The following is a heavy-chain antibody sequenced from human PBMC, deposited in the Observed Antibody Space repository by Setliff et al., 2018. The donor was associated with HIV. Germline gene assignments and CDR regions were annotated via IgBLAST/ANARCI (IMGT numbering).Heavy chain of an antibody. CDR2: IYDSGAT. CDR1: GGSFNNYH. Sequence: PSETLSLTCTVSGGSFNNYHWSWIRQPAGKGLECIGRIYDSGATNYKPSLKSRVTMSIDKSNNQFSLYLTSVTAADTAIYYCARDRHYYGSGSYGPWGQGILVTVSS. D-gene: IGHD3-10*01. V-gene: IGHV4-4*07. CDR3: ARDRHYYGSGSYGP. J-gene: IGHJ5*02.